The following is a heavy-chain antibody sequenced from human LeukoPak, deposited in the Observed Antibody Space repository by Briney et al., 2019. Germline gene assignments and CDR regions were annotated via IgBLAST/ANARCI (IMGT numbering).Heavy chain of an antibody. V-gene: IGHV5-51*01. CDR3: ARGPYEYYLDF. J-gene: IGHJ4*02. CDR2: IYPGDPDA. D-gene: IGHD5-12*01. Sequence: GESLKISCKASGYSFSSFWIGWVRQMPGKGLEWMGIIYPGDPDARYSPSFQGQVSISADKSISTAYLQWSSLKASDTAVYYCARGPYEYYLDFWGQGTLVTVSS. CDR1: GYSFSSFW.